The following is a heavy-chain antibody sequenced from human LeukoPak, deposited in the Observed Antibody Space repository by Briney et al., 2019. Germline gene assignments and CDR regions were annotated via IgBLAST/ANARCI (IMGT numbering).Heavy chain of an antibody. D-gene: IGHD3-10*01. CDR2: MISNSGDT. V-gene: IGHV1-8*01. J-gene: IGHJ4*02. Sequence: GASVKVSCKASGYTFTTYDINWVRQAPGQGLEWMGRMISNSGDTVYAGKFQGRVTMTRNTSISTAYMELTSLTSDDTAVYYCARGGVIMWGYWGQGTLVTVSS. CDR3: ARGGVIMWGY. CDR1: GYTFTTYD.